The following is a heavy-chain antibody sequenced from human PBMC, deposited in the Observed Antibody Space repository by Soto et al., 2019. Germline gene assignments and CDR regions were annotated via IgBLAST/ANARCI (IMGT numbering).Heavy chain of an antibody. Sequence: GGSLRLSCAASGFTFSSYGMHWVRQAPGKGLEWVAVIWYDGSNKYYADSVKGRFTISRDNSKNTLYLQMNSLRAEDTAVYYCAREKYYYDSSGYPYWGQGTLVTVSS. J-gene: IGHJ4*02. D-gene: IGHD3-22*01. CDR1: GFTFSSYG. CDR3: AREKYYYDSSGYPY. CDR2: IWYDGSNK. V-gene: IGHV3-33*01.